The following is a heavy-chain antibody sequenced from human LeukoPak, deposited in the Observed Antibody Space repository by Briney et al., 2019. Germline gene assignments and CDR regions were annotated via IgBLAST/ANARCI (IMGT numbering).Heavy chain of an antibody. CDR3: ARGPYYYYMDV. V-gene: IGHV4-61*09. Sequence: PSQTLSLTCTVSGGSISSGSYYWSWIRQPAGKGLEWIGHIYTSGSTNYNPSLESRVTISVDTSKNQFSLKLSSVTAADTAVYYCARGPYYYYMDVWGKGTTVTVSS. CDR2: IYTSGST. CDR1: GGSISSGSYY. J-gene: IGHJ6*03.